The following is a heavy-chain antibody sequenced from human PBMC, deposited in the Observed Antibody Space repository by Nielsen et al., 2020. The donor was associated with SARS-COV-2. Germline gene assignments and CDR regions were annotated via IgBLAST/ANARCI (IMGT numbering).Heavy chain of an antibody. Sequence: SETLSLTCAVSGGSISSGGYSWSWIRQPPGKGLEWIGYIYYSGSTNYNPSLKSRVTISVDTSKNQFSLKLSSVTAADTAVYYCARMGDYYDSSGYYSEAFDIWGQGTMVTVSS. D-gene: IGHD3-22*01. V-gene: IGHV4-61*08. CDR3: ARMGDYYDSSGYYSEAFDI. CDR2: IYYSGST. CDR1: GGSISSGGYS. J-gene: IGHJ3*02.